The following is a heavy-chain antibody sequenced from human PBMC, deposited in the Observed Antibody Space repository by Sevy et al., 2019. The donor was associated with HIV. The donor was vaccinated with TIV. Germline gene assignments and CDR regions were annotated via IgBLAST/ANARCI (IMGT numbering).Heavy chain of an antibody. J-gene: IGHJ4*02. CDR1: GFTFSSYA. CDR2: ISYDGSKK. V-gene: IGHV3-30-3*01. CDR3: ARVGVSYCTDDCYHRFDY. Sequence: GGSLRLSCAASGFTFSSYALLWLRQAPGKGLEWVSLISYDGSKKYYSDSVKGRFSISRDESKTTLFLQMNSLRSEDTAIYYCARVGVSYCTDDCYHRFDYWGRGTLVTVSS. D-gene: IGHD2-21*02.